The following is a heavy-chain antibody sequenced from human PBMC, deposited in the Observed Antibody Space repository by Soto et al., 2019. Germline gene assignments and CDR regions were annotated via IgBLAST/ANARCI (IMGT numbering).Heavy chain of an antibody. CDR2: INHSGST. CDR1: GGSFSGYY. J-gene: IGHJ4*02. D-gene: IGHD2-15*01. V-gene: IGHV4-34*01. CDR3: ASPAMRYCSGGSCYGY. Sequence: SETLSLTCAVYGGSFSGYYWNWIRQPPWKGLEWIGEINHSGSTNYNPSLKSRVTISVDTSKNQFSLNLSSVTAADTAVYYCASPAMRYCSGGSCYGYWGQGTLVTVSS.